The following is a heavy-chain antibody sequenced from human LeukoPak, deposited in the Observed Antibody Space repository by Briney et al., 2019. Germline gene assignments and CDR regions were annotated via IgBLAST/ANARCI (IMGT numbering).Heavy chain of an antibody. J-gene: IGHJ5*02. CDR3: ARDAGGTWFDP. CDR2: IYYSGST. Sequence: SETLSLTCTVSGGSISSYYWSWIQQPPGKGLEWIGYIYYSGSTNYNPSLKSRVTISVDTSKNQFSLKLSSVTAADTAVYYCARDAGGTWFDPWGQGTLVTVSS. CDR1: GGSISSYY. V-gene: IGHV4-59*01.